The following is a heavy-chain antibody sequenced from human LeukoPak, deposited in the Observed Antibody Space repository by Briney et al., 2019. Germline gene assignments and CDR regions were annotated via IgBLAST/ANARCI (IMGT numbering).Heavy chain of an antibody. D-gene: IGHD4-17*01. CDR1: GGSISSSSYY. CDR3: ARHLRSGAVDY. V-gene: IGHV4-39*01. J-gene: IGHJ4*02. Sequence: SETLSLTCTVSGGSISSSSYYWGWIRQPPGKGLEWIGSIYYSGSAYYNPSLKSRVTISVDTSKNQFSLKLSSVTAADTAVYYCARHLRSGAVDYWGQGTLVTVSS. CDR2: IYYSGSA.